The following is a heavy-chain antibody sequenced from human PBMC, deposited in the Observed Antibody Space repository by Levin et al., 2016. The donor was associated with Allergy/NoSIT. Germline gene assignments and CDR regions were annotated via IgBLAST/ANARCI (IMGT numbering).Heavy chain of an antibody. J-gene: IGHJ4*02. CDR1: GFTFSDFY. Sequence: GGSLRLSCAASGFTFSDFYMTWVRQAPGKGLEWLSYISSSGAYTKYAGSVKGRFTVSRDNAKNSLYLHMNSLRAEDTARYYCARYYYFDNSGEPTTPDYWGQGTLVAVSS. CDR2: ISSSGAYT. V-gene: IGHV3-11*06. D-gene: IGHD3-22*01. CDR3: ARYYYFDNSGEPTTPDY.